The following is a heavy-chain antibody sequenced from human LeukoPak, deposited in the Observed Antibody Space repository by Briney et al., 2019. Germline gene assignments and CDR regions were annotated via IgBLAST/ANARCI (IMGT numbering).Heavy chain of an antibody. CDR3: ARHRTIAARSNWFDP. D-gene: IGHD6-6*01. V-gene: IGHV4-4*02. J-gene: IGHJ5*02. CDR2: INHSGST. Sequence: SETLSLTCAVSGGSISSNNWWIWVRQSPEKGLEWIGEINHSGSTNYNPSLKSRVTISVDTSKNQFSLKLGSVTAADTAVYYCARHRTIAARSNWFDPWGQGTLVTVSS. CDR1: GGSISSNNW.